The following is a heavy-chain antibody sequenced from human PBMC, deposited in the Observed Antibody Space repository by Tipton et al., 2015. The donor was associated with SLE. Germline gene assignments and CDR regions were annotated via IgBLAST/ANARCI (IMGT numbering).Heavy chain of an antibody. CDR2: IFYTGIT. D-gene: IGHD4-17*01. CDR3: ARHNGDYPSLLGY. CDR1: GSSITSSSHY. J-gene: IGHJ4*02. V-gene: IGHV4-39*01. Sequence: TLSLTCSISGSSITSSSHYWAWIRQPPGKGLEWIGSIFYTGITYYNPSLKSRVTVSVETSKTHFSLKMGSVTAADTAMYYCARHNGDYPSLLGYWGQGTLVTVSS.